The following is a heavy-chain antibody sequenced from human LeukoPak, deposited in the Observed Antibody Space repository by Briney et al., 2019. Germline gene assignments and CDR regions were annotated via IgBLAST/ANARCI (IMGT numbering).Heavy chain of an antibody. V-gene: IGHV3-74*01. Sequence: PGGSLRLSCAASGFTFSSYWMHWVRQAPGKGLVWVSRIKTDGSSTIYADSVKGRFTISRDNAKNTLYLHMSSLRAEDTAVYYCARWYGSGSSYFDYWGQGTLVTVSS. D-gene: IGHD3-10*01. CDR2: IKTDGSST. CDR1: GFTFSSYW. J-gene: IGHJ4*02. CDR3: ARWYGSGSSYFDY.